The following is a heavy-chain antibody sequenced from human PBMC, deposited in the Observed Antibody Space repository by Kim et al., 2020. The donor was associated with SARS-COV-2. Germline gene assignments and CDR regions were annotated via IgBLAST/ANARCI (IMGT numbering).Heavy chain of an antibody. J-gene: IGHJ4*02. CDR3: AAKRGGGSGSYYKGGSDY. Sequence: KGRFTISRDNAKKSLYLQMNSLRAEDTALYYCAAKRGGGSGSYYKGGSDYWGQGTLVTVSS. D-gene: IGHD3-10*01. V-gene: IGHV3-9*01.